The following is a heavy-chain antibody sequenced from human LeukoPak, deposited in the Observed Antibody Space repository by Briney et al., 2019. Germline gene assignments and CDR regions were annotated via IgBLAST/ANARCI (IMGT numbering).Heavy chain of an antibody. V-gene: IGHV3-23*01. CDR1: GFTFSNYG. J-gene: IGHJ4*02. CDR2: ISGSAATI. CDR3: ARRIYYFDY. D-gene: IGHD2/OR15-2a*01. Sequence: GGSLRLSCAASGFTFSNYGMTWVRQAPGKGLEWVSSISGSAATISYADSVKGRFTISRDNGKNSLYLQMNSLRAEDTAFYYCARRIYYFDYWGQGTLVTVSS.